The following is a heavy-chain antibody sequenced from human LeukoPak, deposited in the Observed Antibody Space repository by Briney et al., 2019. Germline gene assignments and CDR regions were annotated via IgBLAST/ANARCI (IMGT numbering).Heavy chain of an antibody. D-gene: IGHD5-24*01. V-gene: IGHV4-59*08. Sequence: SETLSLTCTVSSGSISSYYWSWTRQPPGKGLEWIGYIYYSGSTKYNPSLKSRVTISVDTSKNQFSLKLSSVTAADTAVYYCARGAGAGYNLEPFDYWGQGTLVTVSS. CDR3: ARGAGAGYNLEPFDY. CDR1: SGSISSYY. CDR2: IYYSGST. J-gene: IGHJ4*02.